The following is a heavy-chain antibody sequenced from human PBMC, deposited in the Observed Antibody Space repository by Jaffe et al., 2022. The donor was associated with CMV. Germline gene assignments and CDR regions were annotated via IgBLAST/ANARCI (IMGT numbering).Heavy chain of an antibody. V-gene: IGHV4-39*01. CDR1: GGSISSSSYY. D-gene: IGHD2-2*03. CDR2: IYYSGST. J-gene: IGHJ6*03. Sequence: QLQLQESGPGLVKPSETLSLTCTVSGGSISSSSYYWGWIRQPPGKGLEWIGSIYYSGSTYYNPSLKSRVTISVDTSKNQFSLKLSSVTAADTAVYYCASLGYCSSTSCSLRDYYYYYMDVWGKGTTVTVSS. CDR3: ASLGYCSSTSCSLRDYYYYYMDV.